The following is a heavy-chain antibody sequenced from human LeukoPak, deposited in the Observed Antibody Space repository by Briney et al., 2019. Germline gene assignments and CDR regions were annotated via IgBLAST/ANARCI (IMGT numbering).Heavy chain of an antibody. J-gene: IGHJ6*03. CDR2: IYYSGST. Sequence: SETLSLTCTVSGGSISSYYWSWIRQPPGKGLEWIGYIYYSGSTNYNPSLKSRVTISVDTSKDQFSLKLSSVIAADTAVYYCARTTEGYCSSASCFGFSYSYYMDVWGKGTTVSISS. D-gene: IGHD2-2*01. CDR1: GGSISSYY. CDR3: ARTTEGYCSSASCFGFSYSYYMDV. V-gene: IGHV4-59*01.